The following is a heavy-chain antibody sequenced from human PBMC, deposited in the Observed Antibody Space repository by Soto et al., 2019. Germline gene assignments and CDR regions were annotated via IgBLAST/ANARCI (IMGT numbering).Heavy chain of an antibody. J-gene: IGHJ6*02. CDR3: AKVDCSSTSCYPTSYGMDV. CDR1: GFTFSSYA. V-gene: IGHV3-23*01. D-gene: IGHD2-2*01. Sequence: GGSLRLSCAASGFTFSSYATSWVRQAPGKGLEWVSAISGSGGSTYYADSVKGRFTISRDNSKNTLYLQMNSLRAEDTAVYYCAKVDCSSTSCYPTSYGMDVWGQGTTVTVSS. CDR2: ISGSGGST.